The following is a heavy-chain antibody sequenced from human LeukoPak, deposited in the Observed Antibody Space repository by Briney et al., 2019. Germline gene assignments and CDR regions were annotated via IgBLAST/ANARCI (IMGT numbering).Heavy chain of an antibody. D-gene: IGHD3-3*01. Sequence: SETLSLTCTASGGSISNYYWSWIRQPPGKGLEWIGYIFYSGNTNYNPSLKSRVVISVDTSKNQFSLKLSSVTAADTAVYYCARTRNLEWLSYYYMDVWGKGTTVTVSS. CDR3: ARTRNLEWLSYYYMDV. CDR2: IFYSGNT. V-gene: IGHV4-59*01. CDR1: GGSISNYY. J-gene: IGHJ6*03.